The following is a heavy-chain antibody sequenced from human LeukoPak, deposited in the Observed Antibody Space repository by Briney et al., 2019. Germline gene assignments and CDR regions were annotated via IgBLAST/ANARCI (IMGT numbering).Heavy chain of an antibody. V-gene: IGHV3-48*03. CDR3: ARDTLEYSNSPDALDI. J-gene: IGHJ3*02. CDR2: IGSSGSTV. CDR1: GFTFDDYA. D-gene: IGHD4-23*01. Sequence: GGSLRLSCGASGFTFDDYAMNWVRQAPGKGLEWVSYIGSSGSTVYYADSVKGRFTISRDNAKNSLYMQMESLRDEDTAIYYCARDTLEYSNSPDALDIWGQGTMVTVSS.